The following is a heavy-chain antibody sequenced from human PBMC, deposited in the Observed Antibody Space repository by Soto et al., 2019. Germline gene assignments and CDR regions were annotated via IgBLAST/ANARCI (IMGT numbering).Heavy chain of an antibody. V-gene: IGHV3-74*01. CDR2: INTDGSTT. J-gene: IGHJ6*02. CDR1: EFTFNNYW. CDR3: ARGIYLKYGLDV. Sequence: EVQLVESGGGLVQPGGSLRLSCAASEFTFNNYWMHWVRQVPGKGLEWVSRINTDGSTTNYADSVMGRFTISRDNADNTVSLQMNSLRAEETAVYCCARGIYLKYGLDVWGQGATVTVSS. D-gene: IGHD3-16*02.